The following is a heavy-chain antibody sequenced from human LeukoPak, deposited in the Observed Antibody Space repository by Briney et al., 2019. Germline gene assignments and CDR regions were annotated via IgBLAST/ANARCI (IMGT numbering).Heavy chain of an antibody. CDR2: ISYDGSNK. J-gene: IGHJ6*02. Sequence: GGSLRLSCAASGFTFSSYAMHWVRQAPGKGLEWEAVISYDGSNKYYADSVKGRFTISRDNSKNTLYLQMNSLRAEDTAVYYCARDRDGSSGWTRPFYYYYGMDVWGQGTTVTVSS. CDR3: ARDRDGSSGWTRPFYYYYGMDV. CDR1: GFTFSSYA. D-gene: IGHD6-19*01. V-gene: IGHV3-30-3*01.